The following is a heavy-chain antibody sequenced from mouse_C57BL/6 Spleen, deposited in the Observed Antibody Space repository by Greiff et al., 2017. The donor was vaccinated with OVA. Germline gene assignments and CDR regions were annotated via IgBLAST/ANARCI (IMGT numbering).Heavy chain of an antibody. Sequence: EVKVVESGEGLVKPGGSLKLSCAASGFTFSSYAMSWVRQTPEKRLEWVAYISSGGDYIYYADTVKGRFTISRDNARNTLYLQMSSLKSEDTAMYYCTRGAFYSNYYFDYWGQGTTLTVSS. CDR3: TRGAFYSNYYFDY. CDR2: ISSGGDYI. D-gene: IGHD2-5*01. CDR1: GFTFSSYA. J-gene: IGHJ2*01. V-gene: IGHV5-9-1*02.